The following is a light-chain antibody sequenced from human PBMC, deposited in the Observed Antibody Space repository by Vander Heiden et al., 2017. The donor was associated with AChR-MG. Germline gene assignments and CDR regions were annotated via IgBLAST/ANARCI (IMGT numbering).Light chain of an antibody. Sequence: QSALTQPRSVSGSPGQSVTIPCTGTSSDVGGYKYVSWYQQPPGKAPQLMIYDVSNRPSGVPDRFSGSKSGNTASLTISGLQAEDDADYYCCSYAGTYWVFGGGTKLTVL. V-gene: IGLV2-11*01. CDR1: SSDVGGYKY. CDR3: CSYAGTYWV. CDR2: DVS. J-gene: IGLJ3*02.